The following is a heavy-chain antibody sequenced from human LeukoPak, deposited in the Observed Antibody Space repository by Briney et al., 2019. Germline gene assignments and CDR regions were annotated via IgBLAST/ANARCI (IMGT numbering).Heavy chain of an antibody. V-gene: IGHV3-30-3*01. CDR3: AREYEGQQTGVDN. Sequence: GGSLRLSCAASGFTFSIYDMCWVREAPGTGRERGAGISYDGGNKYYAESVKGRFTISRDKSKNTLWLQMNSLRTEDTAVYYCAREYEGQQTGVDNWGQGTLVTVSS. CDR2: ISYDGGNK. J-gene: IGHJ4*02. D-gene: IGHD3-16*01. CDR1: GFTFSIYD.